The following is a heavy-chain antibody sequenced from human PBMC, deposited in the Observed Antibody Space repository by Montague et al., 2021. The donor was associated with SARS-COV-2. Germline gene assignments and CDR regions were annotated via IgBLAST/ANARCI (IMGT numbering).Heavy chain of an antibody. D-gene: IGHD2-15*01. CDR2: IHYTGGT. CDR3: AKYGKSVVVANAWGYYDY. Sequence: SETLSLTCTVSGGSISGSYWSWIRQPLGKGLEWIGYIHYTGGTSYNPSLKSRVTISVETSRNHFSLNLNSVTAADTAVYYCAKYGKSVVVANAWGYYDYWGQGMLVTVSS. CDR1: GGSISGSY. V-gene: IGHV4-59*01. J-gene: IGHJ4*02.